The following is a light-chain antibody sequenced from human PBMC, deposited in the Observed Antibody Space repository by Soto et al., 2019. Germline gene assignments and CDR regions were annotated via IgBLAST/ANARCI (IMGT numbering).Light chain of an antibody. CDR1: QSISSW. Sequence: DIQMTQSPSTLSASVGDRVTITCRASQSISSWLAWYQQKPGKAPKLLIYDASSLESGVPSRFSGSGSGTEFTITISSLQPDDFATYYCQQYNRNSYTFGQGTKLEIK. CDR3: QQYNRNSYT. CDR2: DAS. J-gene: IGKJ2*01. V-gene: IGKV1-5*01.